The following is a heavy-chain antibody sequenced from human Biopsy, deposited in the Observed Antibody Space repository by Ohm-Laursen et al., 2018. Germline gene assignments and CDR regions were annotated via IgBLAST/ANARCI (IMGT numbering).Heavy chain of an antibody. CDR3: VAYPSSGFFENNDDFAMDV. CDR2: MIPSSGKT. Sequence: SSVKVSCNASGYSFSTYDVNWVRQARGQGLEWMGWMIPSSGKTGYAQRFQSRVTLTMNTSISTAYMELSGLRSEDTAVYYCVAYPSSGFFENNDDFAMDVWGQGTTVIVSS. J-gene: IGHJ6*02. V-gene: IGHV1-8*01. CDR1: GYSFSTYD. D-gene: IGHD6-19*01.